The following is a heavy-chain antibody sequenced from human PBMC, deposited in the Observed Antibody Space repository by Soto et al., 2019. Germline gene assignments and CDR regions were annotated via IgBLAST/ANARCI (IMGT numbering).Heavy chain of an antibody. J-gene: IGHJ4*02. CDR3: ASQHYYDSSGYYVVY. CDR1: GGSFSGYY. Sequence: SETLSLTCSVYGGSFSGYYWGWIRQPQGKGLEWIGNIHYSGSTYYDSSLQSRVTISIDTSKNQFSLKLSSVTATDTAVYYCASQHYYDSSGYYVVYWGQGTLVTVSS. CDR2: IHYSGST. D-gene: IGHD3-22*01. V-gene: IGHV4-34*01.